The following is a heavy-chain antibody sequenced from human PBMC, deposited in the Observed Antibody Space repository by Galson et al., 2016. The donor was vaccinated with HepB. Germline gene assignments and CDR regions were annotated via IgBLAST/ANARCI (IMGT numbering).Heavy chain of an antibody. D-gene: IGHD2-15*01. CDR2: ISPADSDT. V-gene: IGHV5-51*01. CDR1: GYSFTRHW. J-gene: IGHJ4*02. Sequence: QSGAEVKKPGESLKISCQGSGYSFTRHWIGWVRQMPGKGLEWMGIISPADSDTRYSPSFQGQVTMSVDKSISTAFLQWSGLKASDTAMYYCARWVEVAVVFEETRYFDYWGQGTLVTVSS. CDR3: ARWVEVAVVFEETRYFDY.